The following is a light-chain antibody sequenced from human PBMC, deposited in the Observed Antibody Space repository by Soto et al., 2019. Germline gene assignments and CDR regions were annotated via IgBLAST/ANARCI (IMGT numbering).Light chain of an antibody. V-gene: IGKV3-11*01. Sequence: EIVLTQSPATLSLSPGERATLSCRASQSVASYLAWYQQKSGQAPSLLIYGASNRATGIPARFSGSGSGTDFTLTISSLEPEDFVVYYCQQRSDWSITFGQGTRLEIK. CDR1: QSVASY. CDR3: QQRSDWSIT. J-gene: IGKJ5*01. CDR2: GAS.